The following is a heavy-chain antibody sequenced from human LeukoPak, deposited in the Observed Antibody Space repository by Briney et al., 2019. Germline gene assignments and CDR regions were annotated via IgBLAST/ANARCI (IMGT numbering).Heavy chain of an antibody. CDR2: ISSSSSTI. V-gene: IGHV3-48*01. CDR1: GFTFSSYS. J-gene: IGHJ3*02. Sequence: GGSLRLSCAASGFTFSSYSMNWVRQAPGKGLEWVSYISSSSSTIYYADSVKGRFTISRDNAKNSLYLQMNSLRAEDTAVYYCARDSQDSSGYYYEGDAFDIWGQGTMVTVSS. D-gene: IGHD3-22*01. CDR3: ARDSQDSSGYYYEGDAFDI.